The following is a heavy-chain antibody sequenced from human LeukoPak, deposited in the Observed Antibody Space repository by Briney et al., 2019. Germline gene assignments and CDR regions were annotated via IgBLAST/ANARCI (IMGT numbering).Heavy chain of an antibody. J-gene: IGHJ4*02. CDR2: ISSSSSYI. CDR1: GFTFSSYE. V-gene: IGHV3-21*01. Sequence: GGSLRLSCAASGFTFSSYEMNWVRQAPGKGLEWVSSISSSSSYIYYADSVKGRFTISRDNAKNSLYLQMNSLRAEDTAVYYCARDSPSTAMVTDWGQGTLVTVSS. D-gene: IGHD5-18*01. CDR3: ARDSPSTAMVTD.